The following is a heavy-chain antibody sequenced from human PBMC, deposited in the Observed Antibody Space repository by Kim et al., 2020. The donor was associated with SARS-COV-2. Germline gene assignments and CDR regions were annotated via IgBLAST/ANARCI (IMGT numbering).Heavy chain of an antibody. D-gene: IGHD3-3*01. J-gene: IGHJ4*02. Sequence: SETLSLTCAVYGGSFSGYYWSWIRQPPGKGLEWIGEINHSGSTNYNPSLKSRVTITVDTSKNQFSLKLSSVTAADTAVYYCARGLSYYDFWSGYYRDWGQGTLVTVSS. CDR1: GGSFSGYY. CDR3: ARGLSYYDFWSGYYRD. V-gene: IGHV4-34*01. CDR2: INHSGST.